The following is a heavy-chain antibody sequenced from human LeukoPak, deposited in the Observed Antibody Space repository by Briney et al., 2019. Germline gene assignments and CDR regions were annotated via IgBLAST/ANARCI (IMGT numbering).Heavy chain of an antibody. V-gene: IGHV1-69*04. CDR3: ASGVVRTSIDLDY. J-gene: IGHJ4*02. D-gene: IGHD4-23*01. CDR2: IIPIFGIA. Sequence: SVKVSCKASGGTFISYAISWVRQAPGQGLEWMGRIIPIFGIANYAQKFQGRVTITADKSTSTAYMELSSLRSEDTAVYYCASGVVRTSIDLDYWGQGTLVTVSS. CDR1: GGTFISYA.